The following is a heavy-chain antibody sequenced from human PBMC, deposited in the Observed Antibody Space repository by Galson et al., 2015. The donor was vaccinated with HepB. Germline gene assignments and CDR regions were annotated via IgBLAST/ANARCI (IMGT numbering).Heavy chain of an antibody. Sequence: SLRLYCAASGFTFSDYYMSWVRQAPGKGLEWGSYISSGGSSIYYTDSVKGRFTISRDNAKSTLYLQMNSLRAEDTAVYYCARDVVALFGVVIWGQGTLVTVSS. CDR2: ISSGGSSI. V-gene: IGHV3-11*01. CDR3: ARDVVALFGVVI. J-gene: IGHJ4*02. D-gene: IGHD3-3*01. CDR1: GFTFSDYY.